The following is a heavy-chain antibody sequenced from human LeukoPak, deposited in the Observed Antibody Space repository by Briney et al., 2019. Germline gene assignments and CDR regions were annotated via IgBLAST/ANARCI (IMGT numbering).Heavy chain of an antibody. CDR2: FYHGGST. Sequence: PSETLSLTCTVSGYSISTGYYWDWIRQPPGKGLEWIGTFYHGGSTYYNPSLKSRVTISVDTSKNQFSLKLSSVTAADTAVYYCARAGHYGSGSFDYWGQGTLVTVSS. J-gene: IGHJ4*02. V-gene: IGHV4-38-2*02. D-gene: IGHD3-10*01. CDR1: GYSISTGYY. CDR3: ARAGHYGSGSFDY.